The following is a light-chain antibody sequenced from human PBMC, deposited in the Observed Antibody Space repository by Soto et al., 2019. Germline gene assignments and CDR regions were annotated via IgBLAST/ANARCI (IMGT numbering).Light chain of an antibody. V-gene: IGLV1-44*01. CDR3: AAWDDSLKAML. Sequence: QSVLTQPPSASGTPGQTVTISCSGSGSNIGENAVNWYQHLPETAPQLLIYSNALRPSGVPHRFSGSKSGTAGSLAISGLQSEDEAHYYCAAWDDSLKAMLFGGGTKLTVL. J-gene: IGLJ3*02. CDR1: GSNIGENA. CDR2: SNA.